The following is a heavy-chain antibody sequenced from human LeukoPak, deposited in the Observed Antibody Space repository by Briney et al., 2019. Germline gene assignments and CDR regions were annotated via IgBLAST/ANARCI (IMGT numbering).Heavy chain of an antibody. D-gene: IGHD5-24*01. CDR3: AKDLVLSDGYNFDY. CDR1: GFTFSNYG. J-gene: IGHJ4*02. CDR2: MSNDGNRK. V-gene: IGHV3-30*18. Sequence: GGSLRLSCAASGFTFSNYGMHWVRQAPGKGLEWVAVMSNDGNRKYYSDSVKGRFTISRDNSKNTLYLQMNSLRAEDTAVYYCAKDLVLSDGYNFDYWGQGTLVTVSS.